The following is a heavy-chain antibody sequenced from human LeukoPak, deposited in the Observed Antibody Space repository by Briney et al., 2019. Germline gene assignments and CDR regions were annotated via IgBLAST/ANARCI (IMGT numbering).Heavy chain of an antibody. V-gene: IGHV1-18*01. CDR1: GGTFSSYA. Sequence: ASVKVSCKASGGTFSSYAISWVRQAPGQGLEWMGWISAYNGNTNYAQKLQGRVTMTTDTSTSTAYMELRSLRSDDTAVYYCARRYGGNPYYYYYYMDVWGKGTTVTVSS. D-gene: IGHD4-23*01. CDR2: ISAYNGNT. CDR3: ARRYGGNPYYYYYYMDV. J-gene: IGHJ6*03.